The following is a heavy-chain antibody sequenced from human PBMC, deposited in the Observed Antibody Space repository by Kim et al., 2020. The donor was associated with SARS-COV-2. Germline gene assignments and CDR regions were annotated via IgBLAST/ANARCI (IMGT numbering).Heavy chain of an antibody. J-gene: IGHJ4*02. CDR1: GFPFSSYE. CDR2: ISSSGVTI. D-gene: IGHD3-22*01. Sequence: GGSLRLSCAASGFPFSSYEMNWVRQAPGKGLEWISYISSSGVTIYYADSVKGRFTISRDNAKNSLSLQMNSLRAEDTAVYYWARDRDDDFDGSGYVPIGLWGQGTLVIVSS. V-gene: IGHV3-48*03. CDR3: ARDRDDDFDGSGYVPIGL.